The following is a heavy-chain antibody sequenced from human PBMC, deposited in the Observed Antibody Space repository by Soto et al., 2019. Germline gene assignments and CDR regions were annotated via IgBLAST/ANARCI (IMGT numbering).Heavy chain of an antibody. V-gene: IGHV1-8*01. J-gene: IGHJ6*03. CDR2: MNPNSGNT. CDR3: ARNYMITFGGVIVSTTDYYYYYMDV. D-gene: IGHD3-16*02. Sequence: ASVKVSCKASGYTFTSYDINWVRQATGQGLEWMGWMNPNSGNTGYAQKFQGRVTMTRNTSISTAYMELSSLRSEDTAVYYCARNYMITFGGVIVSTTDYYYYYMDVWGKGTTVTVSS. CDR1: GYTFTSYD.